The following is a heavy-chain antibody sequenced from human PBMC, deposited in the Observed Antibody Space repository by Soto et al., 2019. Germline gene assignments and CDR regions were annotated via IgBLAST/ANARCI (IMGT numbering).Heavy chain of an antibody. CDR1: GGSVSSGDHY. J-gene: IGHJ4*02. CDR3: ATESSGSSPLHFDF. Sequence: QVLLEESGPGLVKPSQTLSLTCTVSGGSVSSGDHYWSWIRQPPGKGLEWIGYVYYSGSTYYNPYRGSRVTISMDTSKNQFSLKLISVTASDAAVYFCATESSGSSPLHFDFWGQGALVSVSS. D-gene: IGHD3-22*01. CDR2: VYYSGST. V-gene: IGHV4-30-4*01.